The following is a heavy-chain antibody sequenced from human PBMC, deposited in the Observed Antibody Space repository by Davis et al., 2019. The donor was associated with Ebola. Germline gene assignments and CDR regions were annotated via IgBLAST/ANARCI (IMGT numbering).Heavy chain of an antibody. CDR2: IRSKAYGGKT. V-gene: IGHV3-49*04. Sequence: GGSLRLSCIASGFTFGDYAMSWVRQAPGKGLEWVGFIRSKAYGGKTQHAASVKGRFTISRDDSKSIAYLQMNSQKIEDTAVYYCTRDLKQPPPSYYYGMDVWGQGTTVTVSS. CDR1: GFTFGDYA. J-gene: IGHJ6*02. CDR3: TRDLKQPPPSYYYGMDV. D-gene: IGHD6-13*01.